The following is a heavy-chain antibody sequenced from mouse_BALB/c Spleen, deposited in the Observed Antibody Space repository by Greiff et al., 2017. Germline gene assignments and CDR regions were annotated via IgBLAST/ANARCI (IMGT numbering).Heavy chain of an antibody. CDR3: ARRVRRDYAMDY. D-gene: IGHD2-14*01. Sequence: VQLQQSGPELVKPGASVKLSCKTSGYTFTSYWIQWVKQRPGQGLGWIGEIFPGTGTTYYNEKFKGKATLTIDTSSSTAYMQLSSLTSEDSAVYFCARRVRRDYAMDYWGQGTSVTVSS. CDR2: IFPGTGTT. J-gene: IGHJ4*01. CDR1: GYTFTSYW. V-gene: IGHV1S132*01.